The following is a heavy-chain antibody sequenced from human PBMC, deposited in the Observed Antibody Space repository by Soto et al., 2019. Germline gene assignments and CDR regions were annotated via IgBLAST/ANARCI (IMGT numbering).Heavy chain of an antibody. CDR1: GFTVSSSY. J-gene: IGHJ4*02. D-gene: IGHD3-9*01. Sequence: GGSLRLSCAASGFTVSSSYMSWVRQAPGKGLEWVSVIYSGGSTYYADSVKGRFTISRDNSKNTLYLQMNSLRAEDTAVYYCARVNYDILTGYYHYYSDSWGQGPLVTVSS. CDR3: ARVNYDILTGYYHYYSDS. V-gene: IGHV3-66*01. CDR2: IYSGGST.